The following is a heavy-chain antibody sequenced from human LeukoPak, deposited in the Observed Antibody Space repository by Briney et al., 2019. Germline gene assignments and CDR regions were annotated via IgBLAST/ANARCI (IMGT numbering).Heavy chain of an antibody. CDR3: ARGISHGSATFDP. CDR1: GFTFSSYP. D-gene: IGHD1-1*01. V-gene: IGHV3-30*04. Sequence: GGSLRLSCAASGFTFSSYPLHWVRQAPGKGLEWVALISYDGRNKNYGDSVKGRFTISRDNSNNTVLLQMSSLTPEDTAIYYCARGISHGSATFDPWGQGTLATVSS. J-gene: IGHJ5*02. CDR2: ISYDGRNK.